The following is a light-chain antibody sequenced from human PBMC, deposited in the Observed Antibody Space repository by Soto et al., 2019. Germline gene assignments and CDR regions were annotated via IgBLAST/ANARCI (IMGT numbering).Light chain of an antibody. V-gene: IGKV1-13*02. CDR3: QQYNTYRT. J-gene: IGKJ1*01. CDR1: QGIGND. CDR2: DAS. Sequence: AIQLTQSPSSLSASVGDRVTISCRASQGIGNDLAWYQQKPGKAPKLMIYDASSLESGVPSRFSGSGSGTEFTLTISSLQPDDFATYYCQQYNTYRTFGQGTKVDIK.